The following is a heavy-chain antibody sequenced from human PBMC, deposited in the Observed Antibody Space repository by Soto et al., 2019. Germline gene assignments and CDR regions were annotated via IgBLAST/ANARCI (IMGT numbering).Heavy chain of an antibody. CDR3: ARVPYDTTGYYAF. CDR1: GFTFTTYY. CDR2: IDPSGGST. D-gene: IGHD3-22*01. V-gene: IGHV1-46*01. Sequence: ASVKVSCKTSGFTFTTYYVHWVRQAPGQGLEWMGMIDPSGGSTTYAQKFQGRITMTSDMSTSTVYMELSSLRSEDTAVYYCARVPYDTTGYYAFWGQGTLVTVSS. J-gene: IGHJ4*02.